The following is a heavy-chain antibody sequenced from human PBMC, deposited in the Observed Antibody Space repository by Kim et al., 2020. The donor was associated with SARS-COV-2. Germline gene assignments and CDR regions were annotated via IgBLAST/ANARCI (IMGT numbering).Heavy chain of an antibody. CDR2: ISSSSSTI. CDR1: GFTFSSYS. J-gene: IGHJ4*02. CDR3: AREDPSPYGGNLG. V-gene: IGHV3-48*04. Sequence: GGSLRLSCAASGFTFSSYSMNWVRQAPGKGLEWVSYISSSSSTIYYADSVKGRFTISRDNAKNSLYLQMNSLRAEDTAVYYCAREDPSPYGGNLGWGQGTLVTVSS. D-gene: IGHD4-17*01.